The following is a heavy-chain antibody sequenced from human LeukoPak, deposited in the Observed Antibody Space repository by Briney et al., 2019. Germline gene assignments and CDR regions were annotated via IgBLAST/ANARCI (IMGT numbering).Heavy chain of an antibody. CDR3: ARGPPYSGSERPFDY. V-gene: IGHV3-72*01. Sequence: GGSLRLSCAASGFTFSDHYMEWVRQAPGKGLEWVARIRNKVTSYTTEYAASVKGRFTISRDESQNSLYLEMTSLKTEDTAMYYCARGPPYSGSERPFDYWGQGTLVTVSS. CDR2: IRNKVTSYTT. D-gene: IGHD1-26*01. CDR1: GFTFSDHY. J-gene: IGHJ4*02.